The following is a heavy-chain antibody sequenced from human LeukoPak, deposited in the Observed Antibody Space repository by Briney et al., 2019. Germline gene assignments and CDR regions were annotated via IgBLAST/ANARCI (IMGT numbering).Heavy chain of an antibody. J-gene: IGHJ4*02. V-gene: IGHV3-21*01. CDR2: ISTSSDYI. CDR1: GXTFSSYT. CDR3: ARVPGT. Sequence: GGSLRLSCAASGXTFSSYTMYWVRQAPGKGLEWVSSISTSSDYIYYADSVKGRFTISRDNAKNSLYLQMNILRAEDTAVYYCARVPGTWGQGTLVTVSS. D-gene: IGHD3-10*01.